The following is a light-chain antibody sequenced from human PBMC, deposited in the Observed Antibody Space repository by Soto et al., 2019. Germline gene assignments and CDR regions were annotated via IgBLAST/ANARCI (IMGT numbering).Light chain of an antibody. Sequence: EIVLTQSPATLSLSPGERATLSCRASQSVSSYLAWYQQKPGQAPRLLIYDASNRATGIPARISGSGSGTDFTLTISSLEPEDFSVYYCQQRSNWPVNFGQGTRLEIK. V-gene: IGKV3-11*01. J-gene: IGKJ5*01. CDR1: QSVSSY. CDR2: DAS. CDR3: QQRSNWPVN.